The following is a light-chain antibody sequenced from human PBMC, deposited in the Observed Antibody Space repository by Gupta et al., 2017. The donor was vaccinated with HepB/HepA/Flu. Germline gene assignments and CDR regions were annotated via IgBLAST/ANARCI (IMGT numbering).Light chain of an antibody. CDR1: TGTVTGGHY. CDR2: DTR. Sequence: QAVVTQEPSLTVSPGGTVTLTCGSATGTVTGGHYPYWFQRRPGQAPRTLIHDTRIKPSWTPARFSGSLLGGKAALTLSGAQPEDEAEYYCSLYYSGVLIFGGGTKLTVL. CDR3: SLYYSGVLI. J-gene: IGLJ2*01. V-gene: IGLV7-46*01.